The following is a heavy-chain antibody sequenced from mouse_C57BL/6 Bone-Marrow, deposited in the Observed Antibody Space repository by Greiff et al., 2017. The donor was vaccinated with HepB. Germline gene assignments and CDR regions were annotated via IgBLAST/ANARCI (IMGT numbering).Heavy chain of an antibody. Sequence: VQLQQSGAELVKPGASVKLSCKASGYTFTEYTIHWVKQRSGQGLEWIGWFYPGSGSIKYNEKFKDKATLTADKSSSTAYMELNSLTSEDSAVYYCAHYGSSPYAMDYWGQGTSVTVSS. D-gene: IGHD1-1*01. CDR2: FYPGSGSI. CDR1: GYTFTEYT. J-gene: IGHJ4*01. CDR3: AHYGSSPYAMDY. V-gene: IGHV1-62-2*01.